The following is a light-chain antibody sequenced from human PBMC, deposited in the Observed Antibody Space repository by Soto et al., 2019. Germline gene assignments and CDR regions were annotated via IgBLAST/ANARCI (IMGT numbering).Light chain of an antibody. CDR3: ATWDDSLKEV. CDR1: TSNIGSHT. V-gene: IGLV1-44*01. J-gene: IGLJ1*01. Sequence: QSVLTQPPSASGTPGQRVTISCSGSTSNIGSHTVNWYQHVPGTAPKLLITTNNQRPSGVPDRFSGFKSGSSASLVISGLQSEDEADYYCATWDDSLKEVFGTGTKVTVL. CDR2: TNN.